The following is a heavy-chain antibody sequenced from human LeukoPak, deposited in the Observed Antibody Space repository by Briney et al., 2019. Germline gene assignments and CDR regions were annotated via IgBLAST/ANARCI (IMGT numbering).Heavy chain of an antibody. CDR1: GFTFSSYA. V-gene: IGHV3-23*01. D-gene: IGHD3-22*01. CDR3: ARGRSRGYYQADAFDI. CDR2: ISGSGGST. Sequence: GGSLRLSCAASGFTFSSYAMSWVRQAPGKGLEWVSAISGSGGSTYYADSVKGRFTISRDNSKNTLYLQMNSLRAEGTAVYYCARGRSRGYYQADAFDIWGQGTMVTVSS. J-gene: IGHJ3*02.